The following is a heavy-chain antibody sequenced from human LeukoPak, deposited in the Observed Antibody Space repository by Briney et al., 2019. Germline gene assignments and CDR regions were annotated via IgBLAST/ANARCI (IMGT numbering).Heavy chain of an antibody. J-gene: IGHJ4*02. CDR3: ARDLSVGSKPDLGFDY. Sequence: GGSLRLSCAASGFTFSSYAMSWVRQAPGKGLEWVSSIRGSGGGTNYGDSVKGRFTISRDNAKNSLYLQMNSLRAEDTAVYYCARDLSVGSKPDLGFDYWGQGTLVTVSS. V-gene: IGHV3-23*01. CDR1: GFTFSSYA. CDR2: IRGSGGGT. D-gene: IGHD1-26*01.